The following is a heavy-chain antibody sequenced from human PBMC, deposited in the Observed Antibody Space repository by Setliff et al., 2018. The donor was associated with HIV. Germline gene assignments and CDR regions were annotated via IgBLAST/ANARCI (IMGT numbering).Heavy chain of an antibody. Sequence: GGSLRLSCVASGFTVSSNYMSWVRQAPGKGLEWVSVIYSGGSTYYADSVKGRFSISRDNSKNTLYLQMNSLRAEDTAVYYCARGLIVAVIDYWGQGTLVTVSS. D-gene: IGHD3-22*01. CDR1: GFTVSSNY. V-gene: IGHV3-66*01. CDR3: ARGLIVAVIDY. CDR2: IYSGGST. J-gene: IGHJ4*02.